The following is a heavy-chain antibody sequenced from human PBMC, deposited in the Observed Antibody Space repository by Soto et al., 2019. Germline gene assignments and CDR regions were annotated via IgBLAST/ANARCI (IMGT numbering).Heavy chain of an antibody. D-gene: IGHD2-15*01. J-gene: IGHJ6*02. CDR1: GYSFTSNL. V-gene: IGHV5-10-1*01. CDR2: IDPNDSYT. CDR3: ARYLLGMDA. Sequence: GESLKISCKGSGYSFTSNLISWVRQTPGKGLERMGRIDPNDSYTNYSPSFQGHVTISADKSISTAYLQWSSLKASDTAIYYCARYLLGMDAWGQGTTVTVS.